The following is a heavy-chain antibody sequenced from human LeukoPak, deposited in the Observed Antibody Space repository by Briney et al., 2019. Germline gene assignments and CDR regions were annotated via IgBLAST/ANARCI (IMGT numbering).Heavy chain of an antibody. CDR3: ARARGESSPWSWGPYYCYGMDV. CDR1: GGSISSYY. J-gene: IGHJ6*02. CDR2: IYYSGST. V-gene: IGHV4-59*01. Sequence: PSETLSLTCTVSGGSISSYYWSWIRQPPGKGLEWIGYIYYSGSTNYNPSLKSRVTISVDTSKNQFSLKLSSVTAADTAVYYCARARGESSPWSWGPYYCYGMDVWGQGTTVTVSS. D-gene: IGHD7-27*01.